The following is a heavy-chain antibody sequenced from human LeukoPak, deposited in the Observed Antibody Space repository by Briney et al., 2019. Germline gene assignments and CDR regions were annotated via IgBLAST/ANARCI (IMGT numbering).Heavy chain of an antibody. J-gene: IGHJ4*02. CDR3: ASGLVSSAFDY. Sequence: SETLSLTCTVSGYSISSGYYWGWIRRPPGKGLEWIGIIYHSGSTSYNPSLKSRVTISLDTSKNQFPLKLSSVTAADTAVYYCASGLVSSAFDYWGQGTLFTVSS. CDR1: GYSISSGYY. CDR2: IYHSGST. V-gene: IGHV4-38-2*02. D-gene: IGHD3-22*01.